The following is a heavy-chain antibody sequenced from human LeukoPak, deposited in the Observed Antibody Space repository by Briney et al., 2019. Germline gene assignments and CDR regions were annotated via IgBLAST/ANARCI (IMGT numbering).Heavy chain of an antibody. V-gene: IGHV1-69*01. CDR3: ARSVIGYSSGYFDY. J-gene: IGHJ4*02. Sequence: GSSVKVSCKASGGTFSSYAISWVRQAPGQGLEWMGGIIPIFGTANYAQKFQGRVTITADESTSTAYMGLSSLRSEDTAVYYCARSVIGYSSGYFDYWGQGTLVTVSS. CDR1: GGTFSSYA. D-gene: IGHD6-19*01. CDR2: IIPIFGTA.